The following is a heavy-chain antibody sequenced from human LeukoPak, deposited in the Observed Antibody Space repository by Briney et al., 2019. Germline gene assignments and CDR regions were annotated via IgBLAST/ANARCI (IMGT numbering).Heavy chain of an antibody. CDR3: AGVSTASLYYYYGMDV. CDR2: INPNSGGT. V-gene: IGHV1-2*02. CDR1: GYTFTGYY. D-gene: IGHD5/OR15-5a*01. J-gene: IGHJ6*02. Sequence: GASVKVSCKASGYTFTGYYMHWVRQAPGQGLEWMGWINPNSGGTNYAQKLQGRVTMTTDTSTSTAYMELRSLRSDDTAVHYCAGVSTASLYYYYGMDVWGQGTTVTVSS.